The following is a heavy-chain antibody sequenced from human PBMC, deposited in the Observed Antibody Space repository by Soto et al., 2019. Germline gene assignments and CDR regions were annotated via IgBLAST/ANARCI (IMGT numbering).Heavy chain of an antibody. CDR1: GYSFKDHY. Sequence: GASVKVSWKASGYSFKDHYMHWVRQAPGRGLEWVGIINPSGEHTNYAQQFRGRVAMTRDTSTSTAYMELRSLRSEDTAVYFCARISCKGGSCYFDFDHWGQGTLVTVSS. D-gene: IGHD2-15*01. CDR3: ARISCKGGSCYFDFDH. J-gene: IGHJ4*02. V-gene: IGHV1-46*02. CDR2: INPSGEHT.